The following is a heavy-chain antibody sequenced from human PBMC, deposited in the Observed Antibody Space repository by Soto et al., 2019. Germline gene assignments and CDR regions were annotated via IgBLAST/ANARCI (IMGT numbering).Heavy chain of an antibody. Sequence: PSETLSLTCTVSGGSISSYYWSWIRQPPGKGLEWIGYIYYSGSTNYNPSLKSRVTISVDTSKNQFSLKLSSVTPEDTAVYYCARDINSYYSSSWDYYFDYWGQGTLVTVSS. D-gene: IGHD6-13*01. J-gene: IGHJ4*02. CDR2: IYYSGST. CDR3: ARDINSYYSSSWDYYFDY. CDR1: GGSISSYY. V-gene: IGHV4-59*12.